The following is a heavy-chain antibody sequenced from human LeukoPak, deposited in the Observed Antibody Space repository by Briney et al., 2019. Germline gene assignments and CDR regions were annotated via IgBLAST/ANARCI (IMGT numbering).Heavy chain of an antibody. D-gene: IGHD6-13*01. Sequence: ASVTVSCTASGYTFTIYYMHWVRQAPGQGLEWMGIINPSGGSTSYAQKLQGRVTMTRDTSTSTVYMELSSLRSEDTAVYYCARLGPGIAASDHWFDPWGQGTLVTVSS. V-gene: IGHV1-46*01. CDR3: ARLGPGIAASDHWFDP. J-gene: IGHJ5*02. CDR1: GYTFTIYY. CDR2: INPSGGST.